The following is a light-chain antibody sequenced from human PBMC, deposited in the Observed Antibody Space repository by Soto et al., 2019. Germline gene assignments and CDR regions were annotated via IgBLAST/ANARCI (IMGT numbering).Light chain of an antibody. J-gene: IGLJ1*01. CDR3: AAWDDSLNGRYV. CDR1: SSNIGAGYD. V-gene: IGLV1-40*01. Sequence: QSVLTQPPSVSGAPGQRVTISCTGNSSNIGAGYDVHWYQQLPITAPKLLIYGNKNRPSGVPDRFSGSKSGTSASLAITGLQAEDEADYYCAAWDDSLNGRYVFGTGTKLTVL. CDR2: GNK.